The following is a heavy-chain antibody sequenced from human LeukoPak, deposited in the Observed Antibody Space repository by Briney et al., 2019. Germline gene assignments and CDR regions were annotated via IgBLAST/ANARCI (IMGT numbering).Heavy chain of an antibody. J-gene: IGHJ2*01. CDR2: IIPVLTMT. V-gene: IGHV1-69*04. CDR1: GGTFSTYA. D-gene: IGHD3-10*01. Sequence: SVKVSCKASGGTFSTYAISWVRQAPGQGLEWMGRIIPVLTMTNYAQTFQGRVTITADVSTSTAYMELTGLRSEDTAVYFCARGSRGFWYFDLWGRGTLVSVSS. CDR3: ARGSRGFWYFDL.